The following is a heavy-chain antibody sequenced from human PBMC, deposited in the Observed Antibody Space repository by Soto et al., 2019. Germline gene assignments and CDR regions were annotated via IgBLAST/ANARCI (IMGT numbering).Heavy chain of an antibody. Sequence: GKGLEWVANIKQDGSEKYYVDSVKGRFTISRDNAKNSLYLQMNSLRAEDTAVYYCAKPRDYYDSRGYYSGWVYWGQGTLVTVSS. J-gene: IGHJ4*02. D-gene: IGHD3-22*01. CDR2: IKQDGSEK. CDR3: AKPRDYYDSRGYYSGWVY. V-gene: IGHV3-7*05.